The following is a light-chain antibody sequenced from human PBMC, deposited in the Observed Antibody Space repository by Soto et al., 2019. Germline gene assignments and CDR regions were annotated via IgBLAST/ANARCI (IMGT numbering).Light chain of an antibody. CDR3: NSWTTSTTMI. CDR1: SSDIGAYNF. Sequence: QAVLTQPSSVSVYPGQSITTSNTRTSSDIGAYNFVSWYQQHPGKAPKLMLYDVNIRPSGVSNRFSGSKSGNTASLTISGLQAEDEADYYCNSWTTSTTMIFGGGTKVTVL. V-gene: IGLV2-14*03. CDR2: DVN. J-gene: IGLJ2*01.